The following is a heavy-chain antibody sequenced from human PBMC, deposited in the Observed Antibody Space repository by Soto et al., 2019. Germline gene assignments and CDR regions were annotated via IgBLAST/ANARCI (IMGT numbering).Heavy chain of an antibody. V-gene: IGHV4-34*01. CDR2: INHSGST. CDR3: ARGFSGSYYYYGMDV. D-gene: IGHD3-10*01. Sequence: QVQLQKWGAGLLKPSETLSLTCAVYGGSISGYYWSWIRQPPGKGLEWIGEINHSGSTNYNPSLKIRVAISVDSSKDQFSLKLSSVTASDTEVYYCARGFSGSYYYYGMDVWGQGTTVTVSS. J-gene: IGHJ6*02. CDR1: GGSISGYY.